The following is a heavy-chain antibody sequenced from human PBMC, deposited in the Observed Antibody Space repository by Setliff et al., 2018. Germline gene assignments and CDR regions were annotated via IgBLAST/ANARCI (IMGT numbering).Heavy chain of an antibody. D-gene: IGHD6-6*01. Sequence: ASVKVSCKTSGFRFTSFGFSWVRQAPGQGLEWMGWISPYSGESNYAQKFQGRLTIITDESTNTAFMQLSSLRSDDTAVYYCVREGVDRRSSTDYRYYMDVWGKGTTVTVSS. V-gene: IGHV1-18*04. CDR3: VREGVDRRSSTDYRYYMDV. CDR1: GFRFTSFG. J-gene: IGHJ6*03. CDR2: ISPYSGES.